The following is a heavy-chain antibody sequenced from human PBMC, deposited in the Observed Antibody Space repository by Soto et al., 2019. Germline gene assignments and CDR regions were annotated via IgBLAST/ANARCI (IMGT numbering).Heavy chain of an antibody. CDR1: GFTFSSYD. Sequence: EVQLVESGGGLVQPGGSLRLSCAASGFTFSSYDMHWVRQATGKGLEWVSAIGTAGDTYYPGSVKGRFTISRENAKNSLYLQMNSLRAEDTAVYYCARFLPDLIITDYYYGMDVWGQGTTVTVSS. J-gene: IGHJ6*02. CDR2: IGTAGDT. D-gene: IGHD3-16*01. CDR3: ARFLPDLIITDYYYGMDV. V-gene: IGHV3-13*01.